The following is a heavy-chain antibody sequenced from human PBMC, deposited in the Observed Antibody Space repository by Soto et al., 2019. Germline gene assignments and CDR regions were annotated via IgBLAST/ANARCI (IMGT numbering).Heavy chain of an antibody. CDR2: ITSDGSST. Sequence: GGSLRLSCAASGFTFSTHWMHWVRRPPGKGLVWVARITSDGSSTTYADSVKGRFTISRDNGKNTLYLQMNSLRADDTAVYYCVRHFDKWGRGTLVTVSS. J-gene: IGHJ4*02. CDR3: VRHFDK. V-gene: IGHV3-74*01. CDR1: GFTFSTHW.